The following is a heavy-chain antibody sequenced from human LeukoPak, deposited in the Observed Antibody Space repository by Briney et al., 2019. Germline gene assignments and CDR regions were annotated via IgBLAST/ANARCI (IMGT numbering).Heavy chain of an antibody. D-gene: IGHD3-22*01. Sequence: GALRLSCAASGFTFSSYSMNWVRQAPGKGLEWVSSISSSSSYIYYADSVKGRFTISRDNAKNSLYLQMNSLRAEDTAVYYCARDGTYYYDSSGYYSFDYWGQGTLVTVSS. CDR3: ARDGTYYYDSSGYYSFDY. V-gene: IGHV3-21*01. CDR1: GFTFSSYS. CDR2: ISSSSSYI. J-gene: IGHJ4*02.